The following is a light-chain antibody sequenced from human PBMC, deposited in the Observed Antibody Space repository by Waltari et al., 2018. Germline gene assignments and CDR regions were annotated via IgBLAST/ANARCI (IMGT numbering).Light chain of an antibody. V-gene: IGKV4-1*01. J-gene: IGKJ4*01. Sequence: DIVMTQSPDSLAVSLGERATLNCKSSQSILYRSRNRNALAWYQQKPGQPPKLLFFWAATRESGAPDRFSVSGSGTDFTLTISSLQAEDVAVYYCQQYYNAPLTFGGGTKVEIK. CDR2: WAA. CDR1: QSILYRSRNRNA. CDR3: QQYYNAPLT.